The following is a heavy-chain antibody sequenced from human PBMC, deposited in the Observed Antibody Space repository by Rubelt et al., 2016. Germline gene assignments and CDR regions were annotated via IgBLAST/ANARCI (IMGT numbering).Heavy chain of an antibody. D-gene: IGHD6-19*01. CDR2: FYHTGST. CDR1: GDSISTYF. CDR3: AIEVPVDGTSFDP. V-gene: IGHV4-59*01. J-gene: IGHJ5*02. Sequence: QVQLQESGPGLVKPSETLSLTCTVSGDSISTYFWNWIRQPPGKGLEWIASFYHTGSTTYNPSLKSRVTMALDTSKNQFSLKVRSVTAADTAVYYCAIEVPVDGTSFDPWGQGTLVTVSS.